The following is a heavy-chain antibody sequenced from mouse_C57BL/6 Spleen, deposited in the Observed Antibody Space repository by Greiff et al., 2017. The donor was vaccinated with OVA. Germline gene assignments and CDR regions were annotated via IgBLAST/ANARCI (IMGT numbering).Heavy chain of an antibody. Sequence: VQLQQSGPELVKPGASVKISCKASGYTFTDYYMNWVKQSHGKSLEWIGDINPNNGGTRYNQKFKGKATLTVDKSSSTAYMELRSLTSEDSAVYYCARPSTVVATSDYWGQGTTLTVSS. J-gene: IGHJ2*01. V-gene: IGHV1-26*01. CDR3: ARPSTVVATSDY. CDR2: INPNNGGT. D-gene: IGHD1-1*01. CDR1: GYTFTDYY.